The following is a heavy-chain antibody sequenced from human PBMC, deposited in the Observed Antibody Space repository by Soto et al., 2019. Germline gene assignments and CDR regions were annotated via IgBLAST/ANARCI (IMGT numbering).Heavy chain of an antibody. CDR2: ISGSGGST. CDR1: GFTFSSYA. V-gene: IGHV3-23*01. D-gene: IGHD2-15*01. Sequence: PGGSLRLSCAASGFTFSSYAMSWVRQAPGKGLEWVSAISGSGGSTYYADSVKGRFTISRDNSKNTLYLQMSSLRAEDTAVYYCAKYSSGGSYLNWFDPWGQGTLVTVSS. CDR3: AKYSSGGSYLNWFDP. J-gene: IGHJ5*02.